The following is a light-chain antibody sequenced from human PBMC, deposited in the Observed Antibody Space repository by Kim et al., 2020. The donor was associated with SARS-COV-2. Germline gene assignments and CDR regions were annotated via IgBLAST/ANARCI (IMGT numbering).Light chain of an antibody. CDR2: GAA. CDR1: QSVSSSY. CDR3: QQYGSSPVYT. Sequence: PGERATLSCRASQSVSSSYLAWYQQKPGQAPRLLIYGAASRATGIPDRFSGSGSGTDFTLTISRLEPEDFAVYYCQQYGSSPVYTFGQGTKLEI. J-gene: IGKJ2*01. V-gene: IGKV3-20*01.